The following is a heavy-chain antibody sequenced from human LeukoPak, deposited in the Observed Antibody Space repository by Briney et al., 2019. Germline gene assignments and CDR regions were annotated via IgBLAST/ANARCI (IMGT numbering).Heavy chain of an antibody. D-gene: IGHD3-10*01. CDR1: GGSISSYY. CDR2: IYTSGST. J-gene: IGHJ4*02. Sequence: ETLSLTCTVSGGSISSYYWSWIRQPAGKGLEWIGRIYTSGSTNYNPSLKSRVTMSVDTSKNQFSLKLSSVTAADTAVYYCARENISLLWFGELLGYYFDYWGQGTLVTVSS. V-gene: IGHV4-4*07. CDR3: ARENISLLWFGELLGYYFDY.